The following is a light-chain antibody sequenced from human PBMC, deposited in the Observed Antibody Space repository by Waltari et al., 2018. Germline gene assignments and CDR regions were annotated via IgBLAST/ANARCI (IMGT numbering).Light chain of an antibody. CDR1: QSVSSID. J-gene: IGKJ4*01. CDR2: GAS. CDR3: QQYAGSRPT. Sequence: EIVLAQSPGTLSLSPGARATLSCRASQSVSSIDLAWYQQKPGQAPRLLIYGASSRATGIPDRFSGSGSGTDFSLTISRLEPEDFGLYYCQQYAGSRPTFGGGTKVEIK. V-gene: IGKV3-20*01.